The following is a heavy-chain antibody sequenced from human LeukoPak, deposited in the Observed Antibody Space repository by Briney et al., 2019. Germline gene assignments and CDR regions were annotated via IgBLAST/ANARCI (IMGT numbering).Heavy chain of an antibody. Sequence: SETLSPTCTVSGGPIISIRYYWGWIRQPPGKGLEWIGSMYYSGTYSGSTYQHPSLKSRVTISVDTSKTQFSLKVPSVTAADTAVYYSARHTAMGSPLHHWGQGTRVTVSS. CDR1: GGPIISIRYY. CDR2: MYYSGTYSGST. J-gene: IGHJ5*02. D-gene: IGHD5-18*01. V-gene: IGHV4-39*01. CDR3: ARHTAMGSPLHH.